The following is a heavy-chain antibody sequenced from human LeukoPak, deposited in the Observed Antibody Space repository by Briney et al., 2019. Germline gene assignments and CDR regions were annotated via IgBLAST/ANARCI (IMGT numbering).Heavy chain of an antibody. D-gene: IGHD6-13*01. CDR1: GFTFSDYY. J-gene: IGHJ4*02. V-gene: IGHV3-11*01. Sequence: GGSLRLSCAASGFTFSDYYMSWIRQAPGKGLEWVSYISSSGSTIYYADSVKGRFTISRDNAKNSLYLQMNSLRAEDTAVYYCARVYGGAAAAPLGGNFDYWGQGTLVTVSS. CDR2: ISSSGSTI. CDR3: ARVYGGAAAAPLGGNFDY.